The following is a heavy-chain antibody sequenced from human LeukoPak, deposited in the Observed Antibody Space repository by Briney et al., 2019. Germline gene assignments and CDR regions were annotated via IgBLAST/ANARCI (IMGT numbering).Heavy chain of an antibody. CDR3: ARRGDP. CDR1: GGSISSGSYY. J-gene: IGHJ5*02. D-gene: IGHD3-16*01. V-gene: IGHV4-39*01. CDR2: IYYSGIT. Sequence: SETLSLTCTVSGGSISSGSYYWGWIRQPPGKGLEWIGSIYYSGITHYKPSLKSRVTISADTSKNQFSLKLSSVTAADTAVYYCARRGDPWGQGTLLTVSS.